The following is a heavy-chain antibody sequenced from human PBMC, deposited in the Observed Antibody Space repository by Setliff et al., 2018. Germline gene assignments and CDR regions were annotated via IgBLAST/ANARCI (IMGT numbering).Heavy chain of an antibody. CDR1: GYTFTSYA. J-gene: IGHJ6*03. V-gene: IGHV1-3*03. CDR2: INAGNGNT. D-gene: IGHD7-27*01. CDR3: ARNEDLTGAGNYYYYYMDV. Sequence: ASVKVSCKASGYTFTSYAIHWVRQAPGQRLEGMGWINAGNGNTKYSQEFQDRVTITRDTSASIAFMELSSLRSEDTAVYYCARNEDLTGAGNYYYYYMDVWGKGTTVTVSS.